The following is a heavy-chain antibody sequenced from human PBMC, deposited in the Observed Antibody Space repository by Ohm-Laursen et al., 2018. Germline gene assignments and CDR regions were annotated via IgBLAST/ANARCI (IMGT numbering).Heavy chain of an antibody. Sequence: SETLSLTCAVYGGSFSGYYWSWIRQPPGKGLEWIGEINHSGSTNYNPSLKSRVTMSVDTSKNHFSLRLSSVTAADTAVYYCAREDLVNSDYYYNYFDYWGQGTLVTVSS. CDR2: INHSGST. J-gene: IGHJ4*02. CDR1: GGSFSGYY. V-gene: IGHV4-34*01. D-gene: IGHD3-22*01. CDR3: AREDLVNSDYYYNYFDY.